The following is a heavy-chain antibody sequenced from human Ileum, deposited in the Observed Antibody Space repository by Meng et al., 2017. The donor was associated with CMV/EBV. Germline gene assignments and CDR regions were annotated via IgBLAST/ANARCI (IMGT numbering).Heavy chain of an antibody. CDR3: ARVRTPSAIDY. J-gene: IGHJ4*02. CDR2: IYHSGST. Sequence: LTSAVSRGSINSSYCWTWVRQPPGKGLEWIAEIYHSGSTSYNPSLRSRVTISVDTFKNHFSLRLKSVTAADTAVYYCARVRTPSAIDYWGQGSLVTVSS. D-gene: IGHD2-2*02. V-gene: IGHV4-4*02. CDR1: RGSINSSYC.